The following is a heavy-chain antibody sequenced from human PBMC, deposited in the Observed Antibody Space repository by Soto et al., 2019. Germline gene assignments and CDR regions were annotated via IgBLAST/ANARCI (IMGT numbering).Heavy chain of an antibody. V-gene: IGHV4-34*01. J-gene: IGHJ5*02. CDR2: INHSGST. D-gene: IGHD6-19*01. CDR3: ASRAKYSSGRPAYDWFDP. Sequence: SETLSLTCAVYGGSFSGYYWSWIRQPPGKGLEWIGEINHSGSTNYNPSLKSRVTISVDTSKNQFSLKLSSVTAADTAVYYCASRAKYSSGRPAYDWFDPWGQGTLVTVSS. CDR1: GGSFSGYY.